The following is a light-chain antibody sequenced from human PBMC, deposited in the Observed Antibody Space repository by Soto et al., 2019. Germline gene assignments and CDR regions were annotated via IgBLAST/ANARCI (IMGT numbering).Light chain of an antibody. Sequence: EVVLTQSPCTLSLSPGERATRSYTSGQSLSSSYLAWYQQKPGQAPRLLIFAASTRAAGIADRFSGSASGTDFTLTISGLEPEDFAVYYCQQYNPSPFTFGQGTK. V-gene: IGKV3-20*01. CDR2: AAS. CDR1: QSLSSSY. J-gene: IGKJ2*01. CDR3: QQYNPSPFT.